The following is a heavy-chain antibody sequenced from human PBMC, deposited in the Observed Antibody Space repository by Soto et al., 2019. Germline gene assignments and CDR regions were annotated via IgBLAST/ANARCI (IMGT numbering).Heavy chain of an antibody. D-gene: IGHD3-22*01. CDR1: GGSISIGTDY. CDR3: ARRHSHDYYARSGDVP. Sequence: QLQLQESGPGLVKPSETLSLTCTVSGGSISIGTDYWGWIRQPPGKGLEWIGNIHYSGSTSYNPSRKSRVTLSSDTSKNQFSLKLSSVTAADTAVYYCARRHSHDYYARSGDVPWGQGTQVTVSS. CDR2: IHYSGST. J-gene: IGHJ4*02. V-gene: IGHV4-39*01.